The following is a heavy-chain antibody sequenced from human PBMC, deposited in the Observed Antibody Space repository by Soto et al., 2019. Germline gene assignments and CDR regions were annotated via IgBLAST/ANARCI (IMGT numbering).Heavy chain of an antibody. CDR2: IYHSGST. CDR1: GGPLTTYY. Sequence: SETLSLTCNVSGGPLTTYYWSWIRQPPGKGLEWIGEIYHSGSTNYNPSLKSRVTISVDKSKNQFSLKLSSVTAADTAVYYCARGQDGYDFDYWGQGTLVTVSS. J-gene: IGHJ4*02. CDR3: ARGQDGYDFDY. D-gene: IGHD5-18*01. V-gene: IGHV4-34*01.